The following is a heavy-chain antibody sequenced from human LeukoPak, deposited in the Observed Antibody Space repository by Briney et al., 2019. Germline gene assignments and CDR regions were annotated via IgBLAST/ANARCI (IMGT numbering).Heavy chain of an antibody. J-gene: IGHJ4*02. V-gene: IGHV1-18*01. D-gene: IGHD1-26*01. CDR2: ISAYNGNT. Sequence: GASVKVSCKASGYTFTSYGFSWVRQAPGQGLEWMGWISAYNGNTNYAQKLQGRVTMTTDTSTSTASMELRSLRSDDTAVYYCARDRGRTSFDYWGQGTLVTVSS. CDR3: ARDRGRTSFDY. CDR1: GYTFTSYG.